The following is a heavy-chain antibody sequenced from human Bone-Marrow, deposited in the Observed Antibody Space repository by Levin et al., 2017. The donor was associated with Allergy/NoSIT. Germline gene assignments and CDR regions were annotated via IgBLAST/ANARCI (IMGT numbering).Heavy chain of an antibody. CDR3: ARSYCISTSCRYYHGMDV. D-gene: IGHD2-2*01. CDR1: GFTFSSYA. J-gene: IGHJ6*02. CDR2: ISYDGSNK. Sequence: GESLKISCAASGFTFSSYAMHWVRQAPGKGLEWVAVISYDGSNKYYADSVKGRFTISRDNSKNTLYLQMNSLRAEDTAVYYCARSYCISTSCRYYHGMDVWGQGTTVTVSS. V-gene: IGHV3-30-3*01.